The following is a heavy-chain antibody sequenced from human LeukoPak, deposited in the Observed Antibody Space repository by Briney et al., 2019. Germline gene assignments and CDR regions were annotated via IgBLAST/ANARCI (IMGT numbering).Heavy chain of an antibody. Sequence: GGSLRLSCAASGFTLSGYGMHWVRQTPGKGLEWVAVIWYDGSNKYYADPVKGRFTISRDNSKNTLYLQMNSLRAEDTAVYYCARGSWFGELLYDYFDYWGQGTLVTVSS. CDR1: GFTLSGYG. CDR2: IWYDGSNK. CDR3: ARGSWFGELLYDYFDY. V-gene: IGHV3-33*01. D-gene: IGHD3-10*01. J-gene: IGHJ4*02.